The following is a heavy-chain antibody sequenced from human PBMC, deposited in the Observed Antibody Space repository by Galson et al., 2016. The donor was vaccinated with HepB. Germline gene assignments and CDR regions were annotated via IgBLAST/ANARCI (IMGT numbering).Heavy chain of an antibody. CDR1: GFTFSNSG. Sequence: SLRLSCAASGFTFSNSGMHWVRQAPGKWLEWVAVIWYDGSTQYYGDSVKGRFTISRDNSKNVLYLQMNSLRVEDTAVYYCARAFGAAGAIDYWGLGTLVTVSS. J-gene: IGHJ4*02. D-gene: IGHD6-13*01. V-gene: IGHV3-33*01. CDR3: ARAFGAAGAIDY. CDR2: IWYDGSTQ.